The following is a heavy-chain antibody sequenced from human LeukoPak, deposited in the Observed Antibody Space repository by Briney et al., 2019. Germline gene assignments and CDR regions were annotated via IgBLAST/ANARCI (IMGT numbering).Heavy chain of an antibody. CDR3: AGAPRYSSSRYEYYYYYYMDV. D-gene: IGHD6-13*01. Sequence: GGSLRLSCAASGFTVSSNYMSWVRQAPGKGLEWVSVIYSGGSTYYADSVKGRFTISRDNSKNTLYPQMNSLRADDTAVYYCAGAPRYSSSRYEYYYYYYMDVWGKGTTVTVSS. CDR1: GFTVSSNY. V-gene: IGHV3-53*01. J-gene: IGHJ6*03. CDR2: IYSGGST.